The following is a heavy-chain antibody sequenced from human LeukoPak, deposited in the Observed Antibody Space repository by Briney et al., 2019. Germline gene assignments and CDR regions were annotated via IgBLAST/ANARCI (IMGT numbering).Heavy chain of an antibody. CDR2: IFYSGGT. V-gene: IGHV4-59*12. J-gene: IGHJ6*04. D-gene: IGHD2-2*01. CDR1: GDSISNYY. CDR3: ARAKEGTSLVLSFKYHYYFLDV. Sequence: SETLSLTCTASGDSISNYYWNWIRPAPGKGLEWIGYIFYSGGTNYNSSLKSRATISVDRSKNQFSLRLSSVTAADTAVYYCARAKEGTSLVLSFKYHYYFLDVWGIGTTVTVSS.